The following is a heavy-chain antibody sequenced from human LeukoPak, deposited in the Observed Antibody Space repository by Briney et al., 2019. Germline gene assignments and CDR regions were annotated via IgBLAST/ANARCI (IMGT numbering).Heavy chain of an antibody. CDR2: ITNSGNSK. V-gene: IGHV3-48*02. J-gene: IGHJ4*02. D-gene: IGHD1-14*01. CDR3: ARGNRGLSPDY. Sequence: GGSLRLSCAASEFTFSSYSMNWVRQAPGKGLEWVSYITNSGNSKSYADSVEGRFTISRDNDKKSIYLQMDSLRDEDTAVYYCARGNRGLSPDYWGQGTLVIVSS. CDR1: EFTFSSYS.